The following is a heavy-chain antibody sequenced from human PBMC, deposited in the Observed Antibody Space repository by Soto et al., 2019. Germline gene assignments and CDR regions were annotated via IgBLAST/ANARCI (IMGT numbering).Heavy chain of an antibody. J-gene: IGHJ6*02. CDR3: ARQLAHSNYVVAKNSYYYGMDV. Sequence: GASLKISGKGSGYSVNNYWIVWVRQMPGQGLELMGIIYPGDSETIYSPSFQGQVTSSADESISTAYLHGSSLKASDTAMHYCARQLAHSNYVVAKNSYYYGMDVWGQGTTVTVSS. V-gene: IGHV5-51*01. CDR1: GYSVNNYW. CDR2: IYPGDSET. D-gene: IGHD4-4*01.